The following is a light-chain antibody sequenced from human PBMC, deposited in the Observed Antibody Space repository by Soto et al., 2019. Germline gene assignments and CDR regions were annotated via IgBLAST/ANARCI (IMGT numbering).Light chain of an antibody. CDR1: SSNIGSNY. CDR2: RNN. J-gene: IGLJ2*01. Sequence: QSVLTQPPSASGTPGQRVTISCSGSSSNIGSNYVYWYQQHPGTAPQLLIYRNNQRPSGVPDRFSGSKSGTSASLAISALRSEDEADYYCTVWDDSLRGRLFGGGTKVTVL. CDR3: TVWDDSLRGRL. V-gene: IGLV1-47*01.